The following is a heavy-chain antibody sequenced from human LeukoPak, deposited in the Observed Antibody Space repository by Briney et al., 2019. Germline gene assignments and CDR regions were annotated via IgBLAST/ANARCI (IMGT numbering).Heavy chain of an antibody. V-gene: IGHV4-59*01. J-gene: IGHJ4*02. CDR3: ARDSHWGYYDSSGYYLAYFDY. Sequence: PSETLSLTCTVSGGSISSYYWSWIRQPPGKGLEWIGYISYSGSTNYNPSLKSRVTISVDTSNNQFSLKLSSVTAADTAVYYCARDSHWGYYDSSGYYLAYFDYWGQGTLVTVSS. CDR2: ISYSGST. CDR1: GGSISSYY. D-gene: IGHD3-22*01.